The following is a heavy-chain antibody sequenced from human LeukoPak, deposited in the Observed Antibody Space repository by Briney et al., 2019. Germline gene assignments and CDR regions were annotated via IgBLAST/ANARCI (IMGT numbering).Heavy chain of an antibody. V-gene: IGHV1-18*01. J-gene: IGHJ4*02. CDR2: ISPYNGNT. CDR1: GYSFMSYG. D-gene: IGHD7-27*01. CDR3: ATTGVRSPNKMDY. Sequence: ASVKVSCKASGYSFMSYGITWVRQAPGQGLEWRGWISPYNGNTKYIQKLQGRVTMTTDTFTRTVYMELRTLRSDDTAVYYCATTGVRSPNKMDYWGQGTLVTVSS.